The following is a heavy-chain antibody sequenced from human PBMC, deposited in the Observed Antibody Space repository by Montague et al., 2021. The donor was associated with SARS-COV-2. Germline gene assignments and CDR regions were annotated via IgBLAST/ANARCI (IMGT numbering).Heavy chain of an antibody. Sequence: SETLSLTCAVYGGSFSGYYWNWIRQPPGKGLEWIGEIYHSGSTNYNPSLKSRVTISVDKSKNQFSLKLSPVAAADTAVYYCAGGRLEPIDYWGQGTLVTVSS. CDR2: IYHSGST. CDR1: GGSFSGYY. V-gene: IGHV4-34*01. J-gene: IGHJ4*02. D-gene: IGHD1-14*01. CDR3: AGGRLEPIDY.